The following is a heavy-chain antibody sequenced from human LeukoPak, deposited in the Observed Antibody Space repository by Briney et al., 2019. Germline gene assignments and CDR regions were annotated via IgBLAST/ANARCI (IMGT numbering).Heavy chain of an antibody. CDR3: ARRHGSGKFRPDY. CDR2: IYYSGTT. V-gene: IGHV4-59*05. J-gene: IGHJ4*02. D-gene: IGHD3-10*01. CDR1: GGSMSAFF. Sequence: NLSLTCFVSGGSMSAFFWSWIRQPPGKGLEWIGSIYYSGTTSHTSQNPSLESRVTISIDTSKNQFSLKLNSLTAADTAVYYCARRHGSGKFRPDYWGQGTLVTVSS.